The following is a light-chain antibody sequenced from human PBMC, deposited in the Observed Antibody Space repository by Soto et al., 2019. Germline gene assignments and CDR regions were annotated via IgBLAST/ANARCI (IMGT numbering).Light chain of an antibody. CDR1: QSVNSN. Sequence: ETVMTQSPATLSVSPGERATLSCWASQSVNSNLAWYQQKLGQAPRVLIYGASTRATGIPARFSGSGSETEFTLTIIRLEPEDFAVYYCQQYDISPWTFGQGTKVDIK. V-gene: IGKV3-15*01. CDR2: GAS. CDR3: QQYDISPWT. J-gene: IGKJ1*01.